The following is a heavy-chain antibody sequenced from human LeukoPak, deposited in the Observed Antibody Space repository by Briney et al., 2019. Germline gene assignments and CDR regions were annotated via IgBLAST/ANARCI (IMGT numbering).Heavy chain of an antibody. J-gene: IGHJ4*02. D-gene: IGHD5-18*01. V-gene: IGHV4-59*12. CDR2: IYYSGST. CDR1: GGSISSYY. CDR3: ATLEPTAMVLDY. Sequence: SETLSLTCTVSGGSISSYYWSWIRQPPGKGLEWIGYIYYSGSTNYNPSLKSRVTISVDKSKNQFSLKLSSVTAADTAVYYCATLEPTAMVLDYWGQGTLVTVSS.